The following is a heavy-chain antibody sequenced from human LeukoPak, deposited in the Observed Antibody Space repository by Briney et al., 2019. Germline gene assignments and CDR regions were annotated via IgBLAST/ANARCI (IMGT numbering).Heavy chain of an antibody. CDR3: AKTHYDLLDV. Sequence: PGGSLRLSCAASGFSFSTSPMSWVRQPPGKGLEWVSAMNYGPGATFYRDSVRGRFTISRDDSKSTLYLQMNSLRAEDTGTYYCAKTHYDLLDVWGQGTTVTVSS. CDR1: GFSFSTSP. J-gene: IGHJ6*02. D-gene: IGHD5-12*01. V-gene: IGHV3-23*01. CDR2: MNYGPGAT.